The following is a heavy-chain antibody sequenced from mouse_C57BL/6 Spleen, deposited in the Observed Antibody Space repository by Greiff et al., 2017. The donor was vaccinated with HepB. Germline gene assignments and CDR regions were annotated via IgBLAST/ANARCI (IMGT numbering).Heavy chain of an antibody. J-gene: IGHJ3*01. CDR3: TRRDYGSLWFAY. D-gene: IGHD1-1*01. Sequence: QVQLQQSGAELVRPGASVTLSCKASGYTFTDYEMHWVKQTPVHGLEWIGAIDPETGGTAYNQKFKGKAILTADKSSSTAYMELRSLTSEDSAVYYCTRRDYGSLWFAYWGQGTLVTVSA. CDR2: IDPETGGT. CDR1: GYTFTDYE. V-gene: IGHV1-15*01.